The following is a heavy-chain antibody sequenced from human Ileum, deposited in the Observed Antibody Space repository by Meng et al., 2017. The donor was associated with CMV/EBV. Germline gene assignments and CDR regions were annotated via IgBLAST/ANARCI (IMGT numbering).Heavy chain of an antibody. CDR3: ARLQAWDWFDP. CDR1: GGSINSFY. CDR2: IYSSGII. V-gene: IGHV4-4*07. D-gene: IGHD4-11*01. Sequence: QLRESGPGLGKPSDTLSPTCRVSGGSINSFYWSWIRQPAGKGLEWIGRIYSSGIINYNPSLKSRVTVSVDTSKNQFSLKVNSVTAADTAVYYCARLQAWDWFDPWGQGTLVTVSS. J-gene: IGHJ5*02.